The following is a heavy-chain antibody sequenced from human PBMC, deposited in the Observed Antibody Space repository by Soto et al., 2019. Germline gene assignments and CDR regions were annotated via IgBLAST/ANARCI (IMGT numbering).Heavy chain of an antibody. CDR2: IDPNSGGT. Sequence: ASVKVSCKASGYTFSNYHIHWVRQAPGQGLEWLGWIDPNSGGTKYAQKFQGRVTVTREPSITTAFMELDRLTSDDTAVYYCARSSGSYSDFDFWGQGTLVTVSS. CDR3: ARSSGSYSDFDF. D-gene: IGHD1-26*01. J-gene: IGHJ4*02. CDR1: GYTFSNYH. V-gene: IGHV1-2*02.